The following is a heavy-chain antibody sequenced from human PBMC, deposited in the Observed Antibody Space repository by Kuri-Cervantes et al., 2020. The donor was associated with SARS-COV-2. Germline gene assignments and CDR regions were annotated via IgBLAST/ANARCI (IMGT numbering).Heavy chain of an antibody. J-gene: IGHJ4*02. Sequence: LSLTCAASGITFSGYSMSWVRQAPGKGLQWVANIKKDGSEKYYVDSVKGRFTISRDNAKNSLYLQMDSLRAEDTAVYYCARLGVRIIGVAGTRFDYWGQGTLVTDSS. D-gene: IGHD6-19*01. CDR2: IKKDGSEK. V-gene: IGHV3-7*01. CDR3: ARLGVRIIGVAGTRFDY. CDR1: GITFSGYS.